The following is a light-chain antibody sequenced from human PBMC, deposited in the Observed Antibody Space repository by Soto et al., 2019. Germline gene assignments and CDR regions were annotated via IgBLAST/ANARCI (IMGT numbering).Light chain of an antibody. V-gene: IGKV3-15*01. J-gene: IGKJ1*01. Sequence: EIEMTQSPATLSVSPGERATLSCRSSQSVSTNVAWYQKKPGQAPRLLLYGASIRATTTPAKFSGSGSGTELTLTISSLHSEDFAVYYCQHYNTWPPWTFGQGTKVDIK. CDR2: GAS. CDR1: QSVSTN. CDR3: QHYNTWPPWT.